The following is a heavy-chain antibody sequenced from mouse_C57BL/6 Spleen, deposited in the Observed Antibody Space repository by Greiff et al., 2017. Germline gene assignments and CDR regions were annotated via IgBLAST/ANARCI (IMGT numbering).Heavy chain of an antibody. CDR1: GFNIKDDY. V-gene: IGHV14-4*01. Sequence: VQLQQSGAELVRPGASVKLSCTASGFNIKDDYMHWVKQRPEQGLEWIGWIDPENGDTEYASKFQGKATITADTSSNTAYLQLSSLTSEDTAVYYCTTNGRNAMDYWGQGTSVTVSS. CDR3: TTNGRNAMDY. J-gene: IGHJ4*01. CDR2: IDPENGDT.